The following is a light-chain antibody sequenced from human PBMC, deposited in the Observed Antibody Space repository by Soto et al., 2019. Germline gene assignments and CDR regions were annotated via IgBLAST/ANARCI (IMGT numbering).Light chain of an antibody. CDR2: DAS. V-gene: IGKV1-33*01. CDR1: QDISNY. CDR3: QQCDNLLLFT. Sequence: DIQMTQSPSSLSASVGDRVTITCQASQDISNYLNWYQQKPGKAPKLLIYDASNLETGVPSRFSGSGSGTDFTFTISSLQPEDIATYYCQQCDNLLLFTFGTG. J-gene: IGKJ3*01.